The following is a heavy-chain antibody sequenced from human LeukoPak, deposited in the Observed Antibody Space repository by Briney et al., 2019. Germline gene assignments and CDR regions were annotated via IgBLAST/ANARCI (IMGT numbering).Heavy chain of an antibody. Sequence: HAGGSLRLSCAASGFTFSTYGMYWVRQAPGKGPEWVAAMSYDGSNIYYADSVKGRFTISRDNSKNTLYLQMNSLRAEDTAVYYCARAPRAAAGNNWFDPWGQGTLVTVSS. D-gene: IGHD6-13*01. CDR3: ARAPRAAAGNNWFDP. V-gene: IGHV3-30*03. J-gene: IGHJ5*02. CDR2: MSYDGSNI. CDR1: GFTFSTYG.